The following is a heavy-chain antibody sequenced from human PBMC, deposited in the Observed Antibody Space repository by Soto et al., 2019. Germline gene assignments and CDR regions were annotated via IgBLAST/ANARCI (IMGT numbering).Heavy chain of an antibody. D-gene: IGHD1-26*01. CDR3: ARDNTSGYCYYYYGMDV. CDR1: GYSFTSYW. J-gene: IGHJ6*02. V-gene: IGHV5-10-1*01. CDR2: IDPSDSYT. Sequence: GESLKISCKGSGYSFTSYWISWVRQMPGKGLEWMGRIDPSDSYTNYSPSFQGHVTISADKSISTAYLQWSSLKASDTAMYYCARDNTSGYCYYYYGMDVWGQGTTVTVS.